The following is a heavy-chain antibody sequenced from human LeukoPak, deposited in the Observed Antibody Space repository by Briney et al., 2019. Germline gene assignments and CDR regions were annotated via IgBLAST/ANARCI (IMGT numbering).Heavy chain of an antibody. V-gene: IGHV4-39*01. Sequence: SETLSLTCTVSGGSISSSNYYWGWIRQPPGKGLEWIGSIHYSGRTDYNPSLRSRVTISVDTSKNQFSLKLNSVTAADTAVYFCARSARIAARPQNFDYWGQGTLVPVSS. J-gene: IGHJ4*02. CDR2: IHYSGRT. CDR3: ARSARIAARPQNFDY. CDR1: GGSISSSNYY. D-gene: IGHD6-6*01.